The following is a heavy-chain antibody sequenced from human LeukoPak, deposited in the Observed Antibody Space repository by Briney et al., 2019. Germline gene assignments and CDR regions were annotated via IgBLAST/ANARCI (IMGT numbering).Heavy chain of an antibody. D-gene: IGHD3-9*01. V-gene: IGHV4-39*07. CDR2: LFYSETI. CDR1: GGSINSNIYY. Sequence: SETLSLTCTVSGGSINSNIYYWDWIRQPPGKGLEWIGSLFYSETIYYNPSLKSRVTISVDTSKNQFSLRLSSVTAADTAMYYCARGEMDSDILTGPRYWGQGTLVTVSS. J-gene: IGHJ4*02. CDR3: ARGEMDSDILTGPRY.